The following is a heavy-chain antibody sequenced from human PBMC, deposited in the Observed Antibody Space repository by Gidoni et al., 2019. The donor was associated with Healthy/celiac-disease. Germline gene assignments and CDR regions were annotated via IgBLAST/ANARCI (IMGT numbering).Heavy chain of an antibody. V-gene: IGHV1-2*02. J-gene: IGHJ4*02. CDR3: ARLGPTYYYDSSGYWFRL. CDR1: GYPFTGYY. Sequence: QVQLVQSGAEVKKPGASVKVSCKASGYPFTGYYMHWVRQAPGQGLEWMGWINPNSGGTNYAQKFQGRVTMTRDTSISTAYMELSRLRSDDTAVYYCARLGPTYYYDSSGYWFRLWGQGTLVTVSS. D-gene: IGHD3-22*01. CDR2: INPNSGGT.